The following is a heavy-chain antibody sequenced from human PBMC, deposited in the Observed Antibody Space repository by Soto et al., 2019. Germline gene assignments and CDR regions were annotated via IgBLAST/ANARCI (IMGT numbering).Heavy chain of an antibody. V-gene: IGHV1-18*01. CDR1: GYTLTNYA. CDR2: INTYNGNS. Sequence: QVQLVQSAAEVKKPGASVKVSCKASGYTLTNYAISWVRQAPGQGPEWMGWINTYNGNSNYAQKFQGRVTMTTDTATNTAYMELRSLTSDDTAVDYCARDCTGGSCFCIYWGQGTLVTVSS. CDR3: ARDCTGGSCFCIY. D-gene: IGHD2-15*01. J-gene: IGHJ4*02.